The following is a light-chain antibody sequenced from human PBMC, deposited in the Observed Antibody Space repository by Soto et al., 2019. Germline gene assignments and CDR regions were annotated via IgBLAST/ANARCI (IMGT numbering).Light chain of an antibody. CDR1: NTGTKS. V-gene: IGLV3-21*04. J-gene: IGLJ3*02. Sequence: SYEPTQPPAVSVAPGKTARITCGGHNTGTKSVHWYQQKPGRAPVLVIYSDSDRPSAIPERFSGSNSGNTATLTINRVEAGDEADYYCQVWDSGTDHVVFGGGTKLTVL. CDR2: SDS. CDR3: QVWDSGTDHVV.